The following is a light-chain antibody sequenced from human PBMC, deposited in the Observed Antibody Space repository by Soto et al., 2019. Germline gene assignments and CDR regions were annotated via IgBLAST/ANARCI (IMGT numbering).Light chain of an antibody. CDR1: QSVTNRY. CDR3: QQYGSSPGT. V-gene: IGKV3-20*01. Sequence: EMGLTQSPGTLSLSPGERATLSCRASQSVTNRYLAWYRQKPGQAPRLLIFGASIRDTGIPDRFSGSGSGTDFTLTINRLEPEDFAVYYCQQYGSSPGTFGQGTKVDIK. CDR2: GAS. J-gene: IGKJ1*01.